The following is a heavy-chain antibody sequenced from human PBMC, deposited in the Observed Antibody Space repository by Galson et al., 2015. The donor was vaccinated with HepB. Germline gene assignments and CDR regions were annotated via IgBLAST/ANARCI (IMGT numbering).Heavy chain of an antibody. V-gene: IGHV4-39*01. Sequence: ETLSLTCTVSGGSISSSSYYWGWIRQPPGKGLEWIGSIYYSGSTYYNPSLKSRVTISVDTSKDQFSLKLSSVTAADTAVYYCARRPRGITIFGAHVTNAFDIWGQGTMVTVSS. CDR2: IYYSGST. J-gene: IGHJ3*02. CDR1: GGSISSSSYY. CDR3: ARRPRGITIFGAHVTNAFDI. D-gene: IGHD3-3*01.